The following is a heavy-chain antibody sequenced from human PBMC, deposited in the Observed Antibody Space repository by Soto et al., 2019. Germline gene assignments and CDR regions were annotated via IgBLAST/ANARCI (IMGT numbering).Heavy chain of an antibody. CDR2: IYHTGST. Sequence: KPSETLSLTCSVSGGSISTVGHYWTWIRQPPGKGLEWIGPIYHTGSTYYSKSLRSRLTMSVDTSKSQFSLRLSSVTAADTAVYYCARATGTLRSRNCDYWGQGSLVTVSS. V-gene: IGHV4-31*03. J-gene: IGHJ4*02. CDR1: GGSISTVGHY. D-gene: IGHD1-1*01. CDR3: ARATGTLRSRNCDY.